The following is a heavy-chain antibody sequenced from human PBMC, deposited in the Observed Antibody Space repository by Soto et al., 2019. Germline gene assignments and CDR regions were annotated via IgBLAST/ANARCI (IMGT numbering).Heavy chain of an antibody. V-gene: IGHV3-23*01. J-gene: IGHJ6*02. D-gene: IGHD1-26*01. CDR3: AKYSGSYRVYHGLSL. Sequence: EVQLLESGGGLVQPGGSLRLSCAASGFPFSTSAMNWVRQAPGKGLEWGSIISASSDAAYYAESVKGRFARSSDTSKNTLYLQMNSLRAEATAVYYCAKYSGSYRVYHGLSLWGQGTTVTVS. CDR2: ISASSDAA. CDR1: GFPFSTSA.